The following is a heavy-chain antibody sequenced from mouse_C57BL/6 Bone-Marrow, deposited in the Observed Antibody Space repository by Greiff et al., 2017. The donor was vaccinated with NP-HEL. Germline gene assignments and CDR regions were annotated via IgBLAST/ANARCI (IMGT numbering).Heavy chain of an antibody. CDR3: ARDPSYYYGSFDY. CDR2: ISYDGSN. CDR1: GYSITSGYY. Sequence: DVKLQESGPGLVKPSQSLSLTCSVTGYSITSGYYWNWIRQFPGNKLEWMGYISYDGSNNYNPSLKNRISITRDTSKNQFFLKLNSVTTEDTATYYCARDPSYYYGSFDYGGQGTTLTVSS. V-gene: IGHV3-6*01. D-gene: IGHD1-1*01. J-gene: IGHJ2*01.